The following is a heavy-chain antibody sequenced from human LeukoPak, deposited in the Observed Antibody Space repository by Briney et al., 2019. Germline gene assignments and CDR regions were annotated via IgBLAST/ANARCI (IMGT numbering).Heavy chain of an antibody. CDR1: GGSISSGSYY. D-gene: IGHD1-26*01. CDR3: ARIGGIGGGYFDY. V-gene: IGHV4-61*01. CDR2: IYYSGST. Sequence: PSQTLSLTCTVSGGSISSGSYYWSWIRQPPGKGLEWIGYIYYSGSTNYNPSLKSRVTISVDTSKNQFSLKLSSVTAADTAVYYCARIGGIGGGYFDYWGQGTLVTVSS. J-gene: IGHJ4*02.